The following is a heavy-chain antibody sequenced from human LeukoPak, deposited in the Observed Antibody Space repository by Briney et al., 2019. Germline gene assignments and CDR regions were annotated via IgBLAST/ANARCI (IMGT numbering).Heavy chain of an antibody. Sequence: GGSLRLSCAASGFTFSTYSMSWVRQAPGKGLDWVASINQDGSAEYYVDSVRGRFTISRDNAKNSLYLQVNSLRVDYTAVYYCVRLFGGVTTFDYWGPGTLVTVSS. CDR2: INQDGSAE. D-gene: IGHD4-17*01. CDR3: VRLFGGVTTFDY. J-gene: IGHJ4*02. CDR1: GFTFSTYS. V-gene: IGHV3-7*01.